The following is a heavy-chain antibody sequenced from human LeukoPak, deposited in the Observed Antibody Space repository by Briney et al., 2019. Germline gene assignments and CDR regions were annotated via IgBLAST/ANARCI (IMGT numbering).Heavy chain of an antibody. Sequence: PGGSLRLSCVASGFTFSSYAMSWVRQAPGKGLEGVSAITDSGDYTNYADSVKGRFTISRDNSQNTLYLQMNSLRAEDTALYYCARRSGSSYGHFDYWGQGTLVTVSS. CDR3: ARRSGSSYGHFDY. CDR1: GFTFSSYA. D-gene: IGHD1-26*01. V-gene: IGHV3-23*01. J-gene: IGHJ4*02. CDR2: ITDSGDYT.